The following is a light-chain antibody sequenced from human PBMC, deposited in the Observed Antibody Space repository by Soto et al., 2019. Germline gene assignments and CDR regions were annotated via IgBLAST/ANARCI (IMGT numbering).Light chain of an antibody. J-gene: IGKJ5*01. Sequence: DIQLTQSPSFLSASVGDRVTITCRASQGISSYLAWYQQKPGKAPKFLIYAASTLRGGVPSRFSGSGSRTDFTLTTSSLQPEDFATYYCQGLNDYPITFGQGTRLEIK. V-gene: IGKV1-9*01. CDR3: QGLNDYPIT. CDR1: QGISSY. CDR2: AAS.